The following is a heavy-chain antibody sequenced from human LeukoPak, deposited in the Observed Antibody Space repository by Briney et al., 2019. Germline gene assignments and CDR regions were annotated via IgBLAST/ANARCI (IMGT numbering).Heavy chain of an antibody. Sequence: QPGGSLRLSCAASGFTFRDYAMTWVRQAPGKGLEWVSALTGSYATYYADSVKGRFTISRDNSKNTLYLQMNSLRAEDTAVYYCARVRYDSTASYFDYWGQGTLVTVSS. V-gene: IGHV3-23*01. D-gene: IGHD3-22*01. CDR2: LTGSYAT. CDR1: GFTFRDYA. CDR3: ARVRYDSTASYFDY. J-gene: IGHJ4*02.